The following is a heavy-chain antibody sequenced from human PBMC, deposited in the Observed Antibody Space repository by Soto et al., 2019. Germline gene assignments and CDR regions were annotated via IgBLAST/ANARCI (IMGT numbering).Heavy chain of an antibody. CDR3: AKDSGSGVSGWYNFDY. Sequence: GGSLRLSCAASGFTFDDYAMHWVRQAPGKGLEWVSGISWNSGSIGYADSVKGRFTISRDNTKKSLYLQMNSLRAEDTALYYCAKDSGSGVSGWYNFDYWGQGTLVTVSS. V-gene: IGHV3-9*01. J-gene: IGHJ4*02. CDR1: GFTFDDYA. CDR2: ISWNSGSI. D-gene: IGHD6-19*01.